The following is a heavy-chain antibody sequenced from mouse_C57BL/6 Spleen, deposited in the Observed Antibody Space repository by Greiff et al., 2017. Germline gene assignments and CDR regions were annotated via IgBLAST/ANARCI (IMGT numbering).Heavy chain of an antibody. V-gene: IGHV1-22*01. CDR1: GYTFTDYN. D-gene: IGHD1-1*01. Sequence: VQLKESGPELVKPGASVKMSCKASGYTFTDYNMHWVKQSHGKSLEWIGYINPNNGGTSYNQKFKGKATLTVNKSSSTAYMELRSLTSEDSAVYYCARGNYGSWFAYWGQGTLVTVSA. CDR3: ARGNYGSWFAY. CDR2: INPNNGGT. J-gene: IGHJ3*01.